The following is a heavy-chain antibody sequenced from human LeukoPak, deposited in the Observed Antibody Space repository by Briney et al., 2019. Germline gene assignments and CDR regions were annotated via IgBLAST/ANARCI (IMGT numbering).Heavy chain of an antibody. V-gene: IGHV4-4*07. J-gene: IGHJ4*02. CDR2: IYFGGGT. Sequence: SETLSLTCNVSGDSMSRYYWSWIRQPAGKGLEWIGRIYFGGGTRYNPSLKSRVTMSVDTSKNRFSLNLSSVTAADTAVYYCARTTGFAVAGGYYFDSWGQGILVTVSS. CDR3: ARTTGFAVAGGYYFDS. CDR1: GDSMSRYY. D-gene: IGHD6-19*01.